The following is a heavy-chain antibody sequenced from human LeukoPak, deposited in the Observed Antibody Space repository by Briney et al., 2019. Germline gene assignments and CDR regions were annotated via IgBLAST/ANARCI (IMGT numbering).Heavy chain of an antibody. CDR3: AGYCSSTSCLVDAFDI. Sequence: SETLSLTCTVSGGSISSGSYYWSWIRQPAGKGLEWIGRIYTSGSTNYNPSLKSRVTISVDTSKNQFSLKLSSVTAADTAVYYCAGYCSSTSCLVDAFDIWGQGTMVTVSS. J-gene: IGHJ3*02. CDR2: IYTSGST. D-gene: IGHD2-2*01. V-gene: IGHV4-61*02. CDR1: GGSISSGSYY.